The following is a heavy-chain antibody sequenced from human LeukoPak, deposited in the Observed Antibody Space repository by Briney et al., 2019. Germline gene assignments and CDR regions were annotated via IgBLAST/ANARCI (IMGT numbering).Heavy chain of an antibody. D-gene: IGHD3-9*01. CDR2: ISSNGGST. CDR1: GFTFSSYA. V-gene: IGHV3-64*01. J-gene: IGHJ6*02. Sequence: GGSLRLSCAASGFTFSSYAMHWVRQAPGKGLEYVSAISSNGGSTYYANSVKGRFNISRDNSKNTLYLQMGSLRAEDMAVYYCARAIILSGSRAYYYYYGMDVWGQGTTVTVSS. CDR3: ARAIILSGSRAYYYYYGMDV.